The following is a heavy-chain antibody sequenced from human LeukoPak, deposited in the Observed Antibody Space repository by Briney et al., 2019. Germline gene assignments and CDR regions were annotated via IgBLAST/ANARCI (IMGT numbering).Heavy chain of an antibody. D-gene: IGHD5-24*01. CDR1: GFTFSSYW. V-gene: IGHV3-74*01. J-gene: IGHJ4*02. Sequence: GGSLRLSCAASGFTFSSYWMHWVRQAPGKGLVWVSRVNSDGSSTSYADSVKGRFTISRDNAKNTLYLQMNSLRAEDTAVYYCARLLLDEMATNDYWGQGTLVTVSS. CDR3: ARLLLDEMATNDY. CDR2: VNSDGSST.